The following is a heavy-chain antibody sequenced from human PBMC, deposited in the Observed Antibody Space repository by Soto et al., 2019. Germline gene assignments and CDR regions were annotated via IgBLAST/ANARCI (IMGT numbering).Heavy chain of an antibody. CDR3: GRDSLGGESTGLLDY. CDR2: VNSDGSSI. J-gene: IGHJ4*02. V-gene: IGHV3-74*01. Sequence: GGSLRLSCAASGFTFSNYWMHWVRQAPGKGLVWVSRVNSDGSSIDYADSVKGRFTISRDNAKNTLYLHMNSLRAEDTAVYYCGRDSLGGESTGLLDYWGQGTPVTVSS. CDR1: GFTFSNYW. D-gene: IGHD2-21*01.